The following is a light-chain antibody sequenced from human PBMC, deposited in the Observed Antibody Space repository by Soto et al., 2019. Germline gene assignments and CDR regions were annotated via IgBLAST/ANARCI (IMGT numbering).Light chain of an antibody. V-gene: IGKV3-15*01. CDR2: GAS. Sequence: IVMTQSPATLSVSTGGRATLSCRASQSISDTLAWYQQKPGQAPRLLIHGASTRAPGFPARFSGSGSGTDFTLTISSLQSEDFAVYYCQQYDNWPWTFGQGTKVDTK. CDR1: QSISDT. CDR3: QQYDNWPWT. J-gene: IGKJ1*01.